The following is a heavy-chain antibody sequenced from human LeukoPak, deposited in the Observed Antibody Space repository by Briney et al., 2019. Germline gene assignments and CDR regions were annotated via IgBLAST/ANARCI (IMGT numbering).Heavy chain of an antibody. D-gene: IGHD4-17*01. V-gene: IGHV4-59*01. J-gene: IGHJ3*02. Sequence: SETLSLTCTVSGSSIGTYSWSWIRQPPGKGLEWVGYIYTTGSTHYNPSLKSRVTISIDTSKNQFSLKLSSVTAADTAVYYCARDLVTVTKGFDIWGQGTMVSVSS. CDR3: ARDLVTVTKGFDI. CDR2: IYTTGST. CDR1: GSSIGTYS.